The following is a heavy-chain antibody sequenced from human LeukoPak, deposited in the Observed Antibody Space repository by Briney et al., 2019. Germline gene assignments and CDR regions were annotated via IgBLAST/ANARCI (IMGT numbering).Heavy chain of an antibody. D-gene: IGHD2/OR15-2a*01. V-gene: IGHV3-23*01. J-gene: IGHJ4*02. CDR3: VGLLFWDY. Sequence: GGSLRLSCSASGFTFSSYGMSWVRQAPGKGLEWVSAISGSGGSTYYADSVKGRFTISRDNSKNTLYLQMNSLRAEDTAVYYCVGLLFWDYWGQGTLVTVSS. CDR1: GFTFSSYG. CDR2: ISGSGGST.